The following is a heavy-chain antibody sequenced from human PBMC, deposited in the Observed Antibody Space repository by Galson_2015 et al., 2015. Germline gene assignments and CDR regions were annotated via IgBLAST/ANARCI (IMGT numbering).Heavy chain of an antibody. Sequence: SLRLSCAASGFTFSRYSLNWVRRTPGQGLELVSYISSSMTTIYYADSVKGRFTISKDNARNSLYLQMNGLRDDDTAVYYCARGMATLDYWGQGTLVTVSS. V-gene: IGHV3-48*02. CDR1: GFTFSRYS. D-gene: IGHD5-12*01. J-gene: IGHJ4*02. CDR3: ARGMATLDY. CDR2: ISSSMTTI.